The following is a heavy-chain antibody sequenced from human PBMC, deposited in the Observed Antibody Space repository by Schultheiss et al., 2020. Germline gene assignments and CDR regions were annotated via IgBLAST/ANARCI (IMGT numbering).Heavy chain of an antibody. CDR1: GFTFSSYG. J-gene: IGHJ4*02. CDR2: ISYDGSNK. Sequence: GGSLRLSCAASGFTFSSYGMHWVRQAPGKGLEWVAVISYDGSNKYYADSVKGRFTISRDNSKNTLYLQMNSLRAEDTAVYYCAKAVDRTLLWFRESDYWGQGTLVTVAS. D-gene: IGHD3-10*01. V-gene: IGHV3-30*18. CDR3: AKAVDRTLLWFRESDY.